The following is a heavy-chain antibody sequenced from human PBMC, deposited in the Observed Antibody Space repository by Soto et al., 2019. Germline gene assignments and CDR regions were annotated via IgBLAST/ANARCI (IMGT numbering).Heavy chain of an antibody. CDR3: VREIWTGRQYYFDY. CDR1: GFTFINYE. J-gene: IGHJ4*02. D-gene: IGHD3-9*01. CDR2: ISNSGGPI. Sequence: EVQLVESGGYLVQPGGSLRLSCAASGFTFINYEMNWVRQAPGKGLEWVSYISNSGGPIYYADSVKGRFTISRDNPKNSVYLQMNSLRAEDTALYYCVREIWTGRQYYFDYWGQGTLVTVSS. V-gene: IGHV3-48*03.